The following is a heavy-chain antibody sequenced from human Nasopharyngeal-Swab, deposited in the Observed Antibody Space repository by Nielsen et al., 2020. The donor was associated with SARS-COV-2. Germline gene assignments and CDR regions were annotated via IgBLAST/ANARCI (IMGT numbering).Heavy chain of an antibody. J-gene: IGHJ4*02. Sequence: SVKVSCKASGGTFSSYAISWVRQAPGQGLEWMGRIIPILGIANYAQKFQGRVTITADKSTGTAYMELSSLRSEDTAVYYCAREKELGTWDYWGQGTLVTVSS. CDR2: IIPILGIA. CDR3: AREKELGTWDY. CDR1: GGTFSSYA. D-gene: IGHD1-26*01. V-gene: IGHV1-69*04.